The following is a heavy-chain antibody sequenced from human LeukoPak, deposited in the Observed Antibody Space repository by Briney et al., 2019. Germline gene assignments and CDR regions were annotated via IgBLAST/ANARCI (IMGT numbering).Heavy chain of an antibody. CDR1: GYSISSGYY. Sequence: SETLSLTCTVSGYSISSGYYWGWIRQPPGKGLEWIGNIYRSGSTYYNPSLKSRVTISVDTSKNQFSLKLSSVTAADTAVYYCARERIGYCSSTSCHPFDLWGQGTLVTVSS. V-gene: IGHV4-38-2*02. D-gene: IGHD2-2*01. CDR2: IYRSGST. CDR3: ARERIGYCSSTSCHPFDL. J-gene: IGHJ5*02.